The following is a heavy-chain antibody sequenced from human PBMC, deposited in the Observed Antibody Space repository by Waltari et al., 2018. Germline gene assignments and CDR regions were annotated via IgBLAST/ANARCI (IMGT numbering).Heavy chain of an antibody. CDR2: INDEGTA. V-gene: IGHV4-34*01. CDR3: ARGRATDSPNAFDV. CDR1: GGSFSGYY. Sequence: QVPLKQWGAGLLKPSKTLSLTCDVSGGSFSGYYWHWIRQPPGKGLDWVGEINDEGTAKYKSSLKSRVTISLDMSKSQFSLTLTSVTAADAALYFCARGRATDSPNAFDVWGQGTNVTVSS. D-gene: IGHD2-21*01. J-gene: IGHJ3*01.